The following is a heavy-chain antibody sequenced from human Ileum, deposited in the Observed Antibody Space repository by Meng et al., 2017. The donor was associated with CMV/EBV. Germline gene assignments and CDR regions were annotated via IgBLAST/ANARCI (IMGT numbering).Heavy chain of an antibody. CDR2: ISTSGSTI. J-gene: IGHJ4*02. CDR1: GFSDYY. CDR3: ARWRYSSSSRPGYFDH. V-gene: IGHV3-11*01. Sequence: GESLKISCAASGFSDYYMSWIRQAPGQGLEWLSYISTSGSTIFYADSVKGRFTISRDNAKNSLYLQMNSLRVEDTAVYYCARWRYSSSSRPGYFDHWGQGTLVTVSS. D-gene: IGHD6-6*01.